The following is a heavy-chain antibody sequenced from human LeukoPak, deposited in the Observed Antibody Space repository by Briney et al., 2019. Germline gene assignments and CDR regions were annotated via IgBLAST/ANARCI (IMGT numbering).Heavy chain of an antibody. V-gene: IGHV3-30*03. CDR3: VRSRRRELLGTYFDY. D-gene: IGHD1-26*01. J-gene: IGHJ4*02. Sequence: GGSLRLSCAASGFTFSSYSMNWVRQAPGKGLEWVAVISYDGNNKYYADSVQGRFTISRDNSKNTLYLQMNSLRAEDTAVFYCVRSRRRELLGTYFDYWGQGTLVTVSS. CDR2: ISYDGNNK. CDR1: GFTFSSYS.